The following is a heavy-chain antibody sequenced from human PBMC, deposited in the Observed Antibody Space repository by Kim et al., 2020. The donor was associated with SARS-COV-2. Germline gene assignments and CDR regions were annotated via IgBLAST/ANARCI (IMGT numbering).Heavy chain of an antibody. J-gene: IGHJ4*02. D-gene: IGHD3-22*01. V-gene: IGHV1-18*01. Sequence: NSEQKFQGRVTMTPDTSTSTVYMELRNLGSDDTAVYYCARTPHDSSGYIDYWGQGTLVTVSS. CDR3: ARTPHDSSGYIDY.